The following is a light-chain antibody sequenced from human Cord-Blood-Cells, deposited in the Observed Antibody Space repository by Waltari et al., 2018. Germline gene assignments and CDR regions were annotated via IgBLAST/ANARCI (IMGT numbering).Light chain of an antibody. CDR1: SSDVGSYNL. J-gene: IGLJ3*02. Sequence: QSALTQPASVSGSPGQSITISCTGTSSDVGSYNLVSWYQQHPGKAPKLMIYEGSKRPSGVSNRFSGSKSGNTASLPISGLQAEDEADYYCCSYAGSSTWVFGGGIKLTVL. CDR3: CSYAGSSTWV. CDR2: EGS. V-gene: IGLV2-23*01.